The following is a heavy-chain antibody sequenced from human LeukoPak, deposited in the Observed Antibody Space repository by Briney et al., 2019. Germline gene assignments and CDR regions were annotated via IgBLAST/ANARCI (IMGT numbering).Heavy chain of an antibody. Sequence: SGGSLRLSCAASGFTFSGSWMTWVRRAPGKGLEWVASINQDGGEIHYVDSVKGRFTISRDNAKNSLYLQMNSLRAEDTAIYYCARDEFYYWFDPWGQGTLVTVSS. V-gene: IGHV3-7*03. D-gene: IGHD3-10*01. CDR3: ARDEFYYWFDP. J-gene: IGHJ5*01. CDR2: INQDGGEI. CDR1: GFTFSGSW.